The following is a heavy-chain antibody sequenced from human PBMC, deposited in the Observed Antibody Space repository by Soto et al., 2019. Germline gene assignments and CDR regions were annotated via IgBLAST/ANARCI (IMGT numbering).Heavy chain of an antibody. J-gene: IGHJ4*02. CDR1: GGFISGYY. CDR2: IYDSGST. CDR3: ARDEYSYGFFDY. V-gene: IGHV4-59*01. Sequence: PSETLSLTCTVSGGFISGYYWSWIRQPPGKGLEWIGYIYDSGSTKYNPSLKSRVTISVDTSKNHFSLKLSSVTAADTAVYYCARDEYSYGFFDYWGQGILVTVSS. D-gene: IGHD5-18*01.